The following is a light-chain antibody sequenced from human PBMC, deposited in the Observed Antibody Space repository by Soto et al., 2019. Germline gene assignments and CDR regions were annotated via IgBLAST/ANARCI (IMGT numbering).Light chain of an antibody. CDR2: DAS. V-gene: IGKV1-33*01. CDR3: QQYDNLPLT. CDR1: QDIKIY. J-gene: IGKJ4*01. Sequence: DIQMTQSPSSLSASVGDRVTITCQASQDIKIYLNWYQQKSGKAPKLLIYDASDLETGVPSRFSGSGSGTDFTFTINSLQPEDIATYYCQQYDNLPLTFGGGTKVEIK.